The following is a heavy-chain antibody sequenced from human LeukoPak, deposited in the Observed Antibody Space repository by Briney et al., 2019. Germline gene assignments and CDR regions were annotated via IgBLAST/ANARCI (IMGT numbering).Heavy chain of an antibody. J-gene: IGHJ4*02. CDR3: ARGFSTVTTGDY. Sequence: SETLSLTCAVSGSSISSGYYWGWIRQPPGKGLEWIGNIYHSGTTYCNPSLKSRVTISIDTSKNQFSLKLSSVTAADTAVYYCARGFSTVTTGDYWGQGTLVTVSS. V-gene: IGHV4-38-2*01. CDR2: IYHSGTT. D-gene: IGHD4-17*01. CDR1: GSSISSGYY.